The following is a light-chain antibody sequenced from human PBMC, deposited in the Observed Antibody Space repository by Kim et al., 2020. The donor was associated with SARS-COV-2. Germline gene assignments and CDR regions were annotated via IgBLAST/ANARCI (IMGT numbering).Light chain of an antibody. V-gene: IGLV3-19*01. CDR1: SLRSYY. CDR3: NSRDSSGNHYV. J-gene: IGLJ1*01. CDR2: DKN. Sequence: SSELTQDPAVSVALGQTVRITCQGDSLRSYYTSWYQQKPGQAPVLVLYDKNNRPSGIPDRFSGSNSGNTASLTITGAQAEDEADYYCNSRDSSGNHYVFG.